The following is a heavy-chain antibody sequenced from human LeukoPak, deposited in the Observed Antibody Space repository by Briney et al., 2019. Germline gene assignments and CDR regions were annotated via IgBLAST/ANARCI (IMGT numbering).Heavy chain of an antibody. V-gene: IGHV4-34*01. Sequence: SETLSLTCAVYGGSLSHYYWSWIRQPPGRGLEWIGEINHSGSTNYNPSLKSRVTISVDMSKNQFSLELTSVTAADTAVYYCARGPASGSNFAWFDPWGQGTLVTVSS. CDR1: GGSLSHYY. CDR3: ARGPASGSNFAWFDP. J-gene: IGHJ5*02. D-gene: IGHD3-10*01. CDR2: INHSGST.